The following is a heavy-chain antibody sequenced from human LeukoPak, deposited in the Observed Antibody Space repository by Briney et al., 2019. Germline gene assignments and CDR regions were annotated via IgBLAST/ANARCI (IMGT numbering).Heavy chain of an antibody. CDR3: ARDVIVEFDY. Sequence: GGSLRLSCAASGFTFSSYSMNWVRQAPGKRLEWVSYISSSSSTIYYADSVKGRFTISRDNAKNSLYLQMNSLRAEDTAVYYCARDVIVEFDYWGQGTLVTVSS. V-gene: IGHV3-48*01. D-gene: IGHD3-22*01. J-gene: IGHJ4*02. CDR1: GFTFSSYS. CDR2: ISSSSSTI.